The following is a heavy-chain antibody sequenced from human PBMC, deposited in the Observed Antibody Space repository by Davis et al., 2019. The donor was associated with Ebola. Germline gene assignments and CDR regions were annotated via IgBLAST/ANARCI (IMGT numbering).Heavy chain of an antibody. CDR3: ASAQFPTTSDH. D-gene: IGHD1-1*01. CDR1: GYTFTNYG. V-gene: IGHV1-18*04. J-gene: IGHJ4*02. CDR2: MNPHNGNT. Sequence: ASVKVSCKASGYTFTNYGITWVRQAPGQGLEWMGWMNPHNGNTNYAQNVQGRVIMTSDTATTTAYMEVGSLRSDDTAVYYCASAQFPTTSDHWGQGTLVTVSS.